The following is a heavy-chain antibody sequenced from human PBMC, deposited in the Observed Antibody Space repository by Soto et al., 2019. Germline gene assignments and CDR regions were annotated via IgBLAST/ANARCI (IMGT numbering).Heavy chain of an antibody. J-gene: IGHJ6*02. CDR2: INTGNGNT. Sequence: QVSLVQSGAEEKKPGASVEVSCKASGYTFTSYAMHWVRQAPGQSLEWMGWINTGNGNTKYSQKFQGRVTITRDTSATTAYMELSSLRSEDTAVYYCAREGYSYEGMDVWGQGTTVTVSS. D-gene: IGHD5-18*01. CDR3: AREGYSYEGMDV. V-gene: IGHV1-3*05. CDR1: GYTFTSYA.